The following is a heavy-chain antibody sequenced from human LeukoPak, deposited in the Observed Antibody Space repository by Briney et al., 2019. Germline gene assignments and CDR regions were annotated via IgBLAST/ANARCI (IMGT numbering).Heavy chain of an antibody. J-gene: IGHJ4*02. CDR2: VYPGDSDT. D-gene: IGHD6-13*01. CDR3: ARQGSSWSVAFY. Sequence: GESLKISCKGSGYSFPGYWIGWVRQMPGKGLEWMGVVYPGDSDTRYSPSFRGQVTISADKSTSTAYLQWSSLKASDTAMYFCARQGSSWSVAFYWGQGTLVTVSS. V-gene: IGHV5-51*01. CDR1: GYSFPGYW.